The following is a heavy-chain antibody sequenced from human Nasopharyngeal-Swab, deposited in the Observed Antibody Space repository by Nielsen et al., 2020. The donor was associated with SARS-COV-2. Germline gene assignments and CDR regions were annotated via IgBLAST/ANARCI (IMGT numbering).Heavy chain of an antibody. J-gene: IGHJ3*01. CDR3: ANLLV. CDR2: ISGSGGST. Sequence: GESLKISCAASGFTFSNYWMHWARQAPGKGLEWVSAISGSGGSTYYADSVKGRFTISRDNSKNTLFLQMNSLRAEDTAVYYCANLLVWGQGTMVTVSS. V-gene: IGHV3-23*01. CDR1: GFTFSNYW.